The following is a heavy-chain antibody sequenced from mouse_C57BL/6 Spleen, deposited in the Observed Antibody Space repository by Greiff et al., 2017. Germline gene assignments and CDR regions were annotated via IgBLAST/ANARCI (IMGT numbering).Heavy chain of an antibody. Sequence: QVQLQQSGAELVRPGTSVTVSCKASGYAFTNYLIEWVKQRPGQGLEWIGVINPGSGGTNYNEKFKGKATLTADTSSSTAYMQRSSLTSEDSAVYFCARNPFTTVVEGDWYFDVWGTGTTVTVSS. D-gene: IGHD1-1*01. CDR3: ARNPFTTVVEGDWYFDV. V-gene: IGHV1-54*01. CDR2: INPGSGGT. CDR1: GYAFTNYL. J-gene: IGHJ1*03.